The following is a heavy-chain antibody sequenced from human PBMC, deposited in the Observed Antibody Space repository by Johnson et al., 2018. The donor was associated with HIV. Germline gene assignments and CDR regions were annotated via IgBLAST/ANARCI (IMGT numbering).Heavy chain of an antibody. V-gene: IGHV3-30*04. Sequence: VQLVESGGGLVQPGGSLRLSCAASGFTFSSYAMHWVRQAPGKGLEWVAVISYDGSNKYYADSVKGRFTISRDNSKNTLYLQMNSLRAEDTAVYYCAKVSGGGIVRWDIWGQGTMVTVSS. CDR2: ISYDGSNK. CDR3: AKVSGGGIVRWDI. J-gene: IGHJ3*02. CDR1: GFTFSSYA. D-gene: IGHD3-10*01.